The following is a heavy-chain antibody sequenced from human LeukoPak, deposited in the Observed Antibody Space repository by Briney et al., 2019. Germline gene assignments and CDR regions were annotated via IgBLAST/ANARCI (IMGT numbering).Heavy chain of an antibody. CDR2: MSYDGSNK. Sequence: GGPLRLSCAASGFSFSDHGMHWVRQAPGKGLEWVAVMSYDGSNKDYADSVKGRFTISRDNSKNTLYLQMNSLRAEDTAVYYRAKGRYYDSRAYYSLDYFDYWGQGALVTVSS. CDR1: GFSFSDHG. V-gene: IGHV3-30*18. CDR3: AKGRYYDSRAYYSLDYFDY. J-gene: IGHJ4*02. D-gene: IGHD3-22*01.